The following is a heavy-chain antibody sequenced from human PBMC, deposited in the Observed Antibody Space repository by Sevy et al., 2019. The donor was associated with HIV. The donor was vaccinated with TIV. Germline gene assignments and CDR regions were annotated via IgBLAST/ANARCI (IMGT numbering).Heavy chain of an antibody. Sequence: ASVKVSCKASGGTFSSYAISWVRQAPGQGLEWMGGIIPIFGTANYEQEFQGRVTITADESTRTASMELSRLRSCDTAVYSCASRGYYDFWGGYSSNWFDPWGQGTLVTVSS. D-gene: IGHD3-3*01. CDR1: GGTFSSYA. V-gene: IGHV1-69*13. J-gene: IGHJ5*02. CDR3: ASRGYYDFWGGYSSNWFDP. CDR2: IIPIFGTA.